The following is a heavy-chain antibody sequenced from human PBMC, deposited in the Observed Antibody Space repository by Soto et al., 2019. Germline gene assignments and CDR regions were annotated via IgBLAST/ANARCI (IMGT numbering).Heavy chain of an antibody. D-gene: IGHD3-10*01. CDR1: GFTFSSYS. CDR2: ISSSSSYI. Sequence: GESLKISCAASGFTFSSYSMNWVRQAPGKGLEWVSSISSSSSYIYYADSVKGRFTISRDNAKNSLYLQMNSLRAEDTAVYYCARADITMVRGGMDVWGQGTTVTVSS. CDR3: ARADITMVRGGMDV. J-gene: IGHJ6*02. V-gene: IGHV3-21*01.